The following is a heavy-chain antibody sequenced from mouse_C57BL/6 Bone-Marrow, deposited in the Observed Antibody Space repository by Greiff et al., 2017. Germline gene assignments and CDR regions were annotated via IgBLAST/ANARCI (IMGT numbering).Heavy chain of an antibody. D-gene: IGHD1-1*01. J-gene: IGHJ4*01. CDR3: ARYLLDSSYAMDY. CDR1: GYTFTSYW. Sequence: QVQLQQPGAELVRPGTSVKLSCKASGYTFTSYWMHWVKQRPGQGLEWIGVIDPSDSYTNYNQKFKGKATLTVDTSSSTAYMQLSSLTSEDSAVXYCARYLLDSSYAMDYWGQGTSVTVSS. CDR2: IDPSDSYT. V-gene: IGHV1-59*01.